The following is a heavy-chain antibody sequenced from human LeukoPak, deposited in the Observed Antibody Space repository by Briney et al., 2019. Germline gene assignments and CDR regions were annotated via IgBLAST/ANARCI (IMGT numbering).Heavy chain of an antibody. CDR1: GFTFSTYG. CDR2: VSPSGDIT. V-gene: IGHV3-23*01. CDR3: AKDAQKNYYDSSGSDY. J-gene: IGHJ4*02. Sequence: GGSLRLSCAASGFTFSTYGMNWVRQAPGKGLEWVSGVSPSGDITYYADSVKGRFTISRDNSKNTLYLQMNSLRAEDTAVYYCAKDAQKNYYDSSGSDYWGQGTLVTVSS. D-gene: IGHD3-22*01.